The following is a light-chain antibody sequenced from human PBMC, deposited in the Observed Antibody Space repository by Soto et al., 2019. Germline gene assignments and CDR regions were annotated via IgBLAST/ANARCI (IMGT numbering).Light chain of an antibody. CDR1: SSDVGAYDF. CDR3: SSHTTSNTRV. CDR2: EVS. V-gene: IGLV2-14*03. Sequence: QSALTQPASVSGSPGQSIAISCTGTSSDVGAYDFVSWYQQHPDKAPKLLIYEVSNRPSGVSDCFSGSKSVNTATLTISGLQAEDEADYYCSSHTTSNTRVFGTGTKLTVL. J-gene: IGLJ1*01.